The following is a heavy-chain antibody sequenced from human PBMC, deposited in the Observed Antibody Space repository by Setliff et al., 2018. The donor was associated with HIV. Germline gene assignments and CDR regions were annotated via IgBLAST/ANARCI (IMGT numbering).Heavy chain of an antibody. D-gene: IGHD3-22*01. V-gene: IGHV3-7*03. J-gene: IGHJ3*02. CDR3: ARGDFYDSSGYFTDAFDI. Sequence: PGGSLRLSCAASGFTFSNYWMSWVRQAPGKGLEWVANIKEGGIEKYYVDAVKDRFIISRDNADNSLYLQMNNLRAGDTAVYYCARGDFYDSSGYFTDAFDIWGQGTMVTVSS. CDR1: GFTFSNYW. CDR2: IKEGGIEK.